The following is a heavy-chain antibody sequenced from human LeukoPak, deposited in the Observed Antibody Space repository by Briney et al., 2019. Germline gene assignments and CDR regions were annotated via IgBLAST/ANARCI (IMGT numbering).Heavy chain of an antibody. V-gene: IGHV4-39*01. J-gene: IGHJ3*02. CDR1: GGSISSSSYY. CDR3: ARLPTVGATFAFGI. D-gene: IGHD1-26*01. CDR2: IYYSGST. Sequence: SETLSLTCTVSGGSISSSSYYWGWIRQPPGKGLEWIGSIYYSGSTYYNPSLKSRVTISVDTSKNQFSLKLSSVTAADTAVYYCARLPTVGATFAFGIWGQGTMVTVSS.